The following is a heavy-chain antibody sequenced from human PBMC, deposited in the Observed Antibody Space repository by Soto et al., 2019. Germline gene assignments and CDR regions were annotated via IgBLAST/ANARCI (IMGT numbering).Heavy chain of an antibody. D-gene: IGHD3-10*01. J-gene: IGHJ5*02. Sequence: EVQLVESGGGLVQPGGSLKLSCAASGLSISDSAVHWVRQASGKGLEWVARIRTKANSYATAYAASVRGRFTISRDDSKNTAYLQMDSLEAEDTAVYYCTRQVGDYWTGWIDPWGQGALVTVSS. CDR2: IRTKANSYAT. CDR3: TRQVGDYWTGWIDP. V-gene: IGHV3-73*01. CDR1: GLSISDSA.